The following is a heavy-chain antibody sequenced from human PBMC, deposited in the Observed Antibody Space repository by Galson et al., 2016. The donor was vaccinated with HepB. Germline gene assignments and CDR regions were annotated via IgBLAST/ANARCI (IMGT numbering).Heavy chain of an antibody. CDR3: ARGRAVAGTPRFDY. CDR1: GGSISSSSYY. V-gene: IGHV4-39*07. Sequence: ETLSLTCSVSGGSISSSSYYWGWIRQPPGKGLEWIGSIYYSGSTYYNPSLKSRVTISIAMSKKQFSLKLNSVTAADTAVYYCARGRAVAGTPRFDYWGQGTLVTVSS. D-gene: IGHD6-19*01. J-gene: IGHJ4*02. CDR2: IYYSGST.